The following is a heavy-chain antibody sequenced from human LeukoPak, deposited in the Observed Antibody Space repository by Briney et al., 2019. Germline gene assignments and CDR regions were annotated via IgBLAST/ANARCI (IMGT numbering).Heavy chain of an antibody. V-gene: IGHV3-48*01. CDR3: ARDQPSRAEISSSWWAYYYYYMDV. CDR2: ISSSSSTI. CDR1: GFTFSSYG. Sequence: GGSLRLSCAASGFTFSSYGMSWVRQAPGKGLEWVSYISSSSSTIYYADSVKGRFTISRDNAKNSLYLQMNSLRAEDTAVYYCARDQPSRAEISSSWWAYYYYYMDVWGKGTTVTVSS. J-gene: IGHJ6*03. D-gene: IGHD6-13*01.